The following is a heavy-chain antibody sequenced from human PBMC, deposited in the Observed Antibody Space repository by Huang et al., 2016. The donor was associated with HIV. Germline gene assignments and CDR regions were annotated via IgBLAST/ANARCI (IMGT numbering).Heavy chain of an antibody. J-gene: IGHJ4*02. Sequence: QVQLQESGPGLVKPSETLSLTCLVSGGSISSYYWSWIRQPAGKGLEWIGRIYTSGSTNDHPSLKRRVPMSVDTSKTQFSLKLSSVTAADTAVYYCARQGHSSSWGALGYWGQGTLVTVSS. CDR1: GGSISSYY. CDR2: IYTSGST. CDR3: ARQGHSSSWGALGY. D-gene: IGHD6-13*01. V-gene: IGHV4-4*07.